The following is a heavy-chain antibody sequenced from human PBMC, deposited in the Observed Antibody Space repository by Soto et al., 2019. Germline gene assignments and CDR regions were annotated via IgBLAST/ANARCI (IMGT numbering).Heavy chain of an antibody. CDR2: INHSGST. CDR1: GGSFSGYY. V-gene: IGHV4-34*01. J-gene: IGHJ4*02. D-gene: IGHD2-2*01. CDR3: ARLGGKYQPTENDY. Sequence: SETLSLTCAVYGGSFSGYYWSWIRQPPGKGLEWIGEINHSGSTNYNPSLKSRVTISVDTSKNQFSLKLSSVTAADTAVYYCARLGGKYQPTENDYWGQGTLVTVSS.